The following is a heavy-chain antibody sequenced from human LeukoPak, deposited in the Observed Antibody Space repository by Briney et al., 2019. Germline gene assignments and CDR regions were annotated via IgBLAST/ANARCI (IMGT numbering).Heavy chain of an antibody. J-gene: IGHJ5*02. D-gene: IGHD6-6*01. V-gene: IGHV1-2*02. CDR3: ARVAYSSSAVHWFDP. CDR2: INPNSGGT. Sequence: ASVKVSCKASGYTFTGYYIHWVRQAPGQGLEWMGWINPNSGGTSYAQKFQGRVTMTRDTSISTAYMELSRLRSDDTAVYYCARVAYSSSAVHWFDPWGQGTLVTVFS. CDR1: GYTFTGYY.